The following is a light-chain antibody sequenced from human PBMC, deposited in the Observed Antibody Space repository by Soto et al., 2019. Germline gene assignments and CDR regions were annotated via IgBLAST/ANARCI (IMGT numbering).Light chain of an antibody. CDR1: QSISDY. CDR3: QQRVSWPPT. J-gene: IGKJ4*01. V-gene: IGKV3-11*01. CDR2: DAS. Sequence: PGERATLSCRAGQSISDYLAWYQQRPGQAPRLLIFDASNRATGVPDRFSGGGSGTDFTLIISSLEPEDFAVYYCQQRVSWPPTFGGGTKVEI.